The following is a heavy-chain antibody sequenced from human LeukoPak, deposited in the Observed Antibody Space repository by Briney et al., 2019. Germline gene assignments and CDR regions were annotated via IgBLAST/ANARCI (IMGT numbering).Heavy chain of an antibody. D-gene: IGHD3-22*01. CDR2: INPNSER. Sequence: ASVKVSCKASGYTFTGYYMHWVRQAPGQGLEWMGWINPNSERKYAQKFQGRVTMTRDTSSSTAYMELSRLRSDDTAVYYCARERDSSGYSPIDPWGQGTLVTVSS. CDR1: GYTFTGYY. CDR3: ARERDSSGYSPIDP. J-gene: IGHJ5*02. V-gene: IGHV1-2*02.